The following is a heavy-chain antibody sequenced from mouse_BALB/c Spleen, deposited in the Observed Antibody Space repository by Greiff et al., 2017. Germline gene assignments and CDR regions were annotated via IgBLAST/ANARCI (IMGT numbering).Heavy chain of an antibody. J-gene: IGHJ1*01. CDR3: ARREGNYWYCDV. CDR1: GFTFSSYA. V-gene: IGHV5-6-5*01. Sequence: EVKLMESGGGLVKPGGSLKLSCAASGFTFSSYAMSWVRQTPEKRLEWVASISSGGSTYYPDSVKGRFTISRDNARNILYLQMSSLRSEDTAMYYCARREGNYWYCDVWGAGTTVTVSS. CDR2: ISSGGST. D-gene: IGHD2-1*01.